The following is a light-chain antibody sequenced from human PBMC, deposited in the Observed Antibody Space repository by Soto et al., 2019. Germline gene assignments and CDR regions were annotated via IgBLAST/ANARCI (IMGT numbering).Light chain of an antibody. Sequence: DIQMTQSPSTLSASVGDMVTVTCRASQSVSTWLAWYQQKPGKAPKLLISDASSFESGVPSRFSGSGSGTEFTLTISSLQPDDFATYYCQQYHTWTFGQGTKVDIK. J-gene: IGKJ1*01. V-gene: IGKV1-5*01. CDR1: QSVSTW. CDR2: DAS. CDR3: QQYHTWT.